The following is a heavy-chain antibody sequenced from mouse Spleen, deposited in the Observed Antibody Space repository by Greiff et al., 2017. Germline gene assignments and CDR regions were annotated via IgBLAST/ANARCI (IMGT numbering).Heavy chain of an antibody. Sequence: VQLQQSVAELVRPGASVKLSCTASGFNIENTYMHWVKQRPEQGLEWIGRIDPANGNTKYAPKFQGKATITADTSSNTAYLQLSSLTSEDTAIYYCARSVGSLFDYWGQGTTLTVSS. D-gene: IGHD1-1*02. J-gene: IGHJ2*01. V-gene: IGHV14-3*01. CDR3: ARSVGSLFDY. CDR2: IDPANGNT. CDR1: GFNIENTY.